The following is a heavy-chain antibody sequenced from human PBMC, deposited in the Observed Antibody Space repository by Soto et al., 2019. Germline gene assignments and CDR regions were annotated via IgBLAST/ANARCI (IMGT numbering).Heavy chain of an antibody. CDR3: ARDKITFGGVTNYGMDV. D-gene: IGHD3-16*01. CDR1: GGSISSGDYY. CDR2: IYYSGST. J-gene: IGHJ6*02. V-gene: IGHV4-30-4*01. Sequence: SETLSLTCTVSGGSISSGDYYWSWIRQPPGKGLEWIGYIYYSGSTYYNPSLKSRVTISVDTSKNQFSLKLSSVTAADTAVYYCARDKITFGGVTNYGMDVWGQGTTVTVSS.